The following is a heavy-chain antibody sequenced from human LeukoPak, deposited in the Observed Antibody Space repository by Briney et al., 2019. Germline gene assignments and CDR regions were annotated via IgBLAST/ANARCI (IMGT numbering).Heavy chain of an antibody. CDR2: IYYSGST. Sequence: SETLSLTCTVSGGSISSYYWGWIRQTPGKGLEWIGDIYYSGSTNYNPSLKGRVTISVDTSKNQFSLKLSSVTAADTAVYYCARHTDIAPLSSLKYWGQGTLVTVSS. J-gene: IGHJ4*02. CDR3: ARHTDIAPLSSLKY. D-gene: IGHD6-13*01. V-gene: IGHV4-59*08. CDR1: GGSISSYY.